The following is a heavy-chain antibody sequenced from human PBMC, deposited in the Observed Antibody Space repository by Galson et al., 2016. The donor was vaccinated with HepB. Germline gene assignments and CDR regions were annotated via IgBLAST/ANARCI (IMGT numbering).Heavy chain of an antibody. V-gene: IGHV1-18*04. CDR3: VRGSSRVRTDF. D-gene: IGHD1-1*01. Sequence: SVKVSCKASGFTFSNFGFTWVRQAPGQGLEWMGWISAYIGDINYAQRVQGRLTMTTDTSTNTAYMELRSLTSDDTAVYYCVRGSSRVRTDFWGQGTLVTVSS. CDR2: ISAYIGDI. J-gene: IGHJ4*02. CDR1: GFTFSNFG.